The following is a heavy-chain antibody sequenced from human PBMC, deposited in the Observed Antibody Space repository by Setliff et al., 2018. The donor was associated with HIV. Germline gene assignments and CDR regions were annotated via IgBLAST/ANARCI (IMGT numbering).Heavy chain of an antibody. CDR2: IYYSGST. Sequence: SETLSLTCTVSGGSISISSYYWGWIRQPPGKGLEWIGSIYYSGSTYYNPSLKSRITISVDTSKNRFPLKLSAVTAADTALYYCATHGAYYFGSGPPGGYWGQGTLVTVSS. V-gene: IGHV4-39*01. D-gene: IGHD3-10*01. CDR3: ATHGAYYFGSGPPGGY. CDR1: GGSISISSYY. J-gene: IGHJ4*02.